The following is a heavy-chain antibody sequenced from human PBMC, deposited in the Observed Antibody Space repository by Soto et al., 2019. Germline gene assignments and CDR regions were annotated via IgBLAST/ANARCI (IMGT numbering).Heavy chain of an antibody. CDR3: ARRRRRYDSLPVDY. D-gene: IGHD3-22*01. CDR1: GFTFSDYY. V-gene: IGHV3-11*01. Sequence: PGGLLRLSCAASGFTFSDYYMSWIRQAPGKGLEWVSYISSRGSTIYYADSVKGRFTISRDNAKNSLYLQMNSLRAEDTAVYYCARRRRRYDSLPVDYWGQGTLVTVSS. J-gene: IGHJ4*02. CDR2: ISSRGSTI.